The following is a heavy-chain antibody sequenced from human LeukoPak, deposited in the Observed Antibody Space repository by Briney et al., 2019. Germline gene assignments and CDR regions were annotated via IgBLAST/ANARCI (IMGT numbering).Heavy chain of an antibody. J-gene: IGHJ4*02. D-gene: IGHD5-24*01. CDR2: MNPNSGNT. Sequence: GASVKVSCKASGYTFKNYDINWVRQATGQGLEWMGWMNPNSGNTGFAQKLQDRVSMTRDTSINTAYMELTSLRSGDTAIYYCARATPGGLHGYSFAYWGQGTVVTVYS. V-gene: IGHV1-8*02. CDR1: GYTFKNYD. CDR3: ARATPGGLHGYSFAY.